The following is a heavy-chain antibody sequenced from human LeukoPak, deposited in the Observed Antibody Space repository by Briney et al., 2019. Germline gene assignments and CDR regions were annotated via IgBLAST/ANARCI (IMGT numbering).Heavy chain of an antibody. CDR2: ISGSSGST. D-gene: IGHD6-6*01. CDR1: GFTFSSYA. Sequence: GGSLRLSCAASGFTFSSYAMSWVRQAPGKGLEWVSAISGSSGSTYYADSVKGRFTISRDNSKNTLYLQMNSLRAEDTAVYYCAKLSSSSPFFDYWGQGTLVTVSS. J-gene: IGHJ4*02. V-gene: IGHV3-23*01. CDR3: AKLSSSSPFFDY.